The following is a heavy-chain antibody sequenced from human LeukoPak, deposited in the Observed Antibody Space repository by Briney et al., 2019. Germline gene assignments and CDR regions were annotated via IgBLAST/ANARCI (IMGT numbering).Heavy chain of an antibody. D-gene: IGHD6-13*01. CDR2: ISAYNGNT. J-gene: IGHJ6*03. V-gene: IGHV1-18*01. CDR1: GYTFTSYG. CDR3: ARVSDDSSSWRGAINYYYYYYMDV. Sequence: ASVKVSCKAFGYTFTSYGISWVRQAPGQGLEWMGWISAYNGNTNYAQKLQGRVTMTTDTSTSTAYMELRSLRSDDTAVYYCARVSDDSSSWRGAINYYYYYYMDVWGKGTTVTVSS.